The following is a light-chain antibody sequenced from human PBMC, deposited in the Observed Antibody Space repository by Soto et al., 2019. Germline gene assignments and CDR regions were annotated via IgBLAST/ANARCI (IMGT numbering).Light chain of an antibody. CDR2: EVT. Sequence: QSALTQPASVSGSPGQSITISCTGTSSDVGGYNYVSWYQQHPGKAPKLMIYEVTNRPSGVSNRFFGSMSGNTASLTISGLQAEDEADYYCSSYTGSNTLVFGTGTKVTVL. CDR3: SSYTGSNTLV. V-gene: IGLV2-14*01. CDR1: SSDVGGYNY. J-gene: IGLJ1*01.